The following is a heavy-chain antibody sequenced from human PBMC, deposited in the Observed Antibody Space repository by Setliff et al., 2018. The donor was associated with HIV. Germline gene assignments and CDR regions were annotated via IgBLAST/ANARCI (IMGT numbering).Heavy chain of an antibody. CDR1: GGSFSGYY. CDR3: ARGGGGLWFGDSTYYYIDV. Sequence: SENLSLTCAVYGGSFSGYYWTWVRQSPGKGLEWIAEINHSGATNYNPSLMSRVTISLDTSKSQFSLKLDSVTAADTAVYYCARGGGGLWFGDSTYYYIDVWGKGTTVTVSS. CDR2: INHSGAT. J-gene: IGHJ6*03. V-gene: IGHV4-34*01. D-gene: IGHD3-10*01.